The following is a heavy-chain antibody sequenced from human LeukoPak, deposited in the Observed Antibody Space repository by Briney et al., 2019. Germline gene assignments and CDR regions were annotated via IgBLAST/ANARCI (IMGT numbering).Heavy chain of an antibody. Sequence: PSETLSLTCTVSGGSISSYYWSWIRQPAGKGLERIGRIYTSGSTNYNPSLKSRVTMSVDTSKNQFSLKLSSVTAADTAVYYCARTPSSGWSYYFDYWGQGTLVTVSS. CDR3: ARTPSSGWSYYFDY. D-gene: IGHD6-19*01. CDR1: GGSISSYY. V-gene: IGHV4-4*07. J-gene: IGHJ4*02. CDR2: IYTSGST.